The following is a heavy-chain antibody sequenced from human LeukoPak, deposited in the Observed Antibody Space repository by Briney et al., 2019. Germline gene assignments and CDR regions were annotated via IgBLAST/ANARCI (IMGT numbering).Heavy chain of an antibody. D-gene: IGHD1-26*01. CDR2: INGGGTTT. V-gene: IGHV3-11*04. CDR3: ARVGGSHDAFDI. Sequence: GGSLRLSCAASGFAFRDYYMSWIRQTPGKGLEWVSFINGGGTTTYCADSVKGRFTISRDNAKNSLSLQMNSLRAEDTAVYYCARVGGSHDAFDIWGQGTMVTVSS. J-gene: IGHJ3*02. CDR1: GFAFRDYY.